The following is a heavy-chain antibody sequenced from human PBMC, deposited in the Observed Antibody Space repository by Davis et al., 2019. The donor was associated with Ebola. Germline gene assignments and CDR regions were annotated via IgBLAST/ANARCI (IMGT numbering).Heavy chain of an antibody. CDR2: IYYSGST. V-gene: IGHV4-39*07. CDR3: AREGYSSAWPSFFDY. CDR1: GGSISGSTYY. J-gene: IGHJ4*02. Sequence: SETLSLTCTVSGGSISGSTYYWGWIRQPPGKGLEWIASIYYSGSTIYNPSLKSRVTISVDTSKKQFSLKLSSVTAADTAVYYCAREGYSSAWPSFFDYWGQGTLVTVSS. D-gene: IGHD6-19*01.